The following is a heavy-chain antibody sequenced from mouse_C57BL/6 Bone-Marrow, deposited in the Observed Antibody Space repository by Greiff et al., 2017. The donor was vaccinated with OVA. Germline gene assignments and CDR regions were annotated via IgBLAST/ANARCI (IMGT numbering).Heavy chain of an antibody. D-gene: IGHD3-2*02. Sequence: QVQLKESGAELARPGASVKLSCKASGYTFTSYGISWVKQRTGQGLEWIGEIYPRSGNTYYNEKFKGKATLTADKSSSTAYMELRSLTSEDSAVYFCARGAQATLGAYWGQGTLVTVSA. CDR2: IYPRSGNT. CDR3: ARGAQATLGAY. V-gene: IGHV1-81*01. J-gene: IGHJ3*01. CDR1: GYTFTSYG.